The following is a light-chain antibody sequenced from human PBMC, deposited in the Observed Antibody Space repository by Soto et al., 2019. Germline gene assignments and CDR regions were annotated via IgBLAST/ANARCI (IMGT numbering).Light chain of an antibody. CDR3: QHYVTSLKT. V-gene: IGKV3-20*01. Sequence: EIVLTQSPGTLSLSPGERATLSCGASQSVTSNYLAWYQQKPGQAPRLLIFGASIRVKGIPDRFICSGSGTDFTLTISSLEPEDFAVYYCQHYVTSLKTFGQGTKVEVK. CDR1: QSVTSNY. CDR2: GAS. J-gene: IGKJ1*01.